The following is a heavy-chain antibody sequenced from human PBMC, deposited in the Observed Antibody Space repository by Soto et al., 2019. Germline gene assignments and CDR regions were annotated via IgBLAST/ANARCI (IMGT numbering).Heavy chain of an antibody. J-gene: IGHJ4*02. V-gene: IGHV5-51*01. CDR2: IYPGDSDT. D-gene: IGHD2-2*01. CDR1: GYTFTTYW. CDR3: AGPGYCSRTDCSDFDY. Sequence: GESLKISCKASGYTFTTYWISLVRQMPGKGLEWMGLIYPGDSDTTYSPSFQGQVTISADKSISTAYLQWSSLKASDTAIYYCAGPGYCSRTDCSDFDYWGQGTQVTVSS.